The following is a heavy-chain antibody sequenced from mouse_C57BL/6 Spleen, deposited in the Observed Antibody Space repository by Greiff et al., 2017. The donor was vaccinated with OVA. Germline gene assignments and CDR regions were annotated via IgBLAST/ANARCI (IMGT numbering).Heavy chain of an antibody. CDR3: GRRGETHVDY. V-gene: IGHV1-80*01. Sequence: QVQLQQSGAELVKPGASVKISCKASGYAFSSYWMNWVKQRPGKGLEWIGQLYPGDGDTNYNGKFKGKATLTADKSSSTAYMQLSSLTSEDSSVYDCGRRGETHVDYWGQGTTLTVSS. CDR2: LYPGDGDT. CDR1: GYAFSSYW. J-gene: IGHJ2*01.